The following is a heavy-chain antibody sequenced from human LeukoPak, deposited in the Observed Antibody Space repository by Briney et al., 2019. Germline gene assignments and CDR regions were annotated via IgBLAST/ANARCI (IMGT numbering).Heavy chain of an antibody. J-gene: IGHJ4*02. CDR1: GFTFSSYG. Sequence: GGSLRLSCAPSGFTFSSYGMSWVRQAPGEGLEWVSANSGSGGSTYYADSVKGRFTISRDNSKNTLYLQMNSLRAEDTAVYYCAKTIRYFDLGNSFDYWGQGTLVTVSS. V-gene: IGHV3-23*01. CDR2: NSGSGGST. CDR3: AKTIRYFDLGNSFDY. D-gene: IGHD3-9*01.